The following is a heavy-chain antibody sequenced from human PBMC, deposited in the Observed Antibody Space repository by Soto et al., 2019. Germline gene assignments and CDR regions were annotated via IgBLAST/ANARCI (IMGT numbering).Heavy chain of an antibody. V-gene: IGHV3-30*04. CDR2: ISYDGSNK. J-gene: IGHJ5*02. Sequence: GGSLRLSCAASGFTFSSFSLHWVRQAPGKGLEWLALISYDGSNKYNADSVKGRFTISRDNSKNTLYLQMNSLRPGDTAVYYCAKDLGYYDNSIYYRPGGFDPWGQGTLVTVSS. D-gene: IGHD3-22*01. CDR1: GFTFSSFS. CDR3: AKDLGYYDNSIYYRPGGFDP.